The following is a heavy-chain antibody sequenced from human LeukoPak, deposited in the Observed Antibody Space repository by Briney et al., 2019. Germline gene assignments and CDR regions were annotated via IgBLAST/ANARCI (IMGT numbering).Heavy chain of an antibody. Sequence: SETLSLTCTVSGASVGDYYWSWIRQAAGKGLEWLGRIYTSGNTIYNPSLQSRVTISVDVSKNQFSLRLISMTAADTGIYYCAVDNRDFWGQGTLVTVCS. D-gene: IGHD2/OR15-2a*01. CDR2: IYTSGNT. CDR1: GASVGDYY. J-gene: IGHJ4*02. V-gene: IGHV4-4*07. CDR3: AVDNRDF.